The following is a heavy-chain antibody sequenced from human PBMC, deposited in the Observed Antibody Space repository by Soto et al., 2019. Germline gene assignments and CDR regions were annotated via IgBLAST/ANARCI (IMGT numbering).Heavy chain of an antibody. CDR3: ARGSCSGGICVYYFDY. CDR2: INTGNGDT. V-gene: IGHV1-3*04. J-gene: IGHJ4*02. Sequence: QVQLVQSGAEVKKPGASGNISCKASGYTLNHYALHWVRQAPGQRPEWMGWINTGNGDTKYSQKFQGRVTITRDTSANTVYMDLSSLSSEDTAVYYCARGSCSGGICVYYFDYWGPGTLVTVSS. CDR1: GYTLNHYA. D-gene: IGHD2-15*01.